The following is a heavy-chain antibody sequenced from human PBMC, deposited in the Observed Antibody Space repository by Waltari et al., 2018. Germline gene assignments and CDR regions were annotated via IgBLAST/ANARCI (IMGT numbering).Heavy chain of an antibody. J-gene: IGHJ6*03. CDR1: GGSFSGYY. CDR2: INHSGST. D-gene: IGHD3-3*01. V-gene: IGHV4-34*01. CDR3: ARGRGGFWSGYYPKYYYYYYMDV. Sequence: QVQLQQWGAGLLKPSETLSLTCAVYGGSFSGYYWSWIHQPPGKGLEWIGEINHSGSTNYNPSLKSRVTISVDTSKNQFSLKLSSVTAADTAVYYCARGRGGFWSGYYPKYYYYYYMDVWGKGTTVTVSS.